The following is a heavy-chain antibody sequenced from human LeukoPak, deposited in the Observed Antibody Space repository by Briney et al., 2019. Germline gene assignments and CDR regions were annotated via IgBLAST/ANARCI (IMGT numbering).Heavy chain of an antibody. V-gene: IGHV4-39*01. J-gene: IGHJ4*02. CDR2: IYYSGST. CDR3: ARQGSIWYEVDY. CDR1: GGSISSSSYY. D-gene: IGHD6-13*01. Sequence: SETLSLTCTVSGGSISSSSYYWGWIRQPPGKGLEWIGSIYYSGSTSYNPSLKSRVTISVDTSKNQFSLKLSSVTAADTAVYYCARQGSIWYEVDYWGQGALVTVSS.